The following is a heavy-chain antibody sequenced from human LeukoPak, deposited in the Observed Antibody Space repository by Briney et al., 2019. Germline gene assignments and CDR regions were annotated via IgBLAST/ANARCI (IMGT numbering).Heavy chain of an antibody. CDR3: ARDAGYSSSWYDY. CDR1: GGTFSSYA. J-gene: IGHJ4*02. Sequence: ASVKVSCTASGGTFSSYAISWVRQAPGQGLEWMGGIIPIFGTANYAQKFQGRVTITADESTSTAYMELSSLRSEDTAVYYCARDAGYSSSWYDYWGQGTLVTVSS. CDR2: IIPIFGTA. V-gene: IGHV1-69*01. D-gene: IGHD6-13*01.